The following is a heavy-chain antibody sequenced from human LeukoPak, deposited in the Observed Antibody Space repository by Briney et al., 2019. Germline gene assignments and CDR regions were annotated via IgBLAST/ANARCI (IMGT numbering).Heavy chain of an antibody. CDR3: AGLFDILTGYNVDY. CDR2: IYYSGST. D-gene: IGHD3-9*01. V-gene: IGHV4-30-4*08. J-gene: IGHJ4*02. CDR1: GGSISSGDYY. Sequence: SQTLSLTCTVSGGSISSGDYYWSWIRQPPGKGLEWIGHIYYSGSTYYNPSLKSRVTISVDTSKNQFSLKLSSVTAADTAVYYCAGLFDILTGYNVDYWGQGTLVTVSS.